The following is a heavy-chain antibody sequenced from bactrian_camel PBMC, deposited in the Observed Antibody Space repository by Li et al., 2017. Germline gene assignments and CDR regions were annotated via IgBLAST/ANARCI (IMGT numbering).Heavy chain of an antibody. CDR2: IYSHGSTS. Sequence: HVQLVESGGGSVQPGGSLRLSCTSSTDMLSNYCMSWVRQAPGKKLEWVSSIYSHGSTSYYADSVKDRFTISKDNAKNTLYLQMNNLKPDDTATYYCAAVYSTCDFWDHRATKWGQGTQVTVS. CDR3: AAVYSTCDFWDHRATK. CDR1: TDMLSNYC. J-gene: IGHJ4*01. D-gene: IGHD3*01. V-gene: IGHV3-2*01.